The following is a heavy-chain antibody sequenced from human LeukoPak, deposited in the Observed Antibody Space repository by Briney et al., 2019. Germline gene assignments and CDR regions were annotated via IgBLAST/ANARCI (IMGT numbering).Heavy chain of an antibody. CDR3: ARETPGAYSFDY. CDR2: MFASGETG. Sequence: ASVKVSCKSYGYTFTDYHVHWVRQAPGQGLEWLGKMFASGETGSNAQKLKGRVTLTRDTSTATVYMELSSLTAEDTAMYFCARETPGAYSFDYWGQGVLVTVSS. J-gene: IGHJ4*02. D-gene: IGHD4-23*01. V-gene: IGHV1-46*04. CDR1: GYTFTDYH.